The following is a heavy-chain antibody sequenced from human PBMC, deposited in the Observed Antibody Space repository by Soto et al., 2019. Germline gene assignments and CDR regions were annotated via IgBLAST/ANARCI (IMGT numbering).Heavy chain of an antibody. D-gene: IGHD3-16*02. CDR3: ARVGVMVAKDSYYYGMDV. J-gene: IGHJ6*02. CDR2: IIPILGTT. V-gene: IGHV1-69*13. CDR1: GGTFSSHG. Sequence: VASVKVSCKASGGTFSSHGISWVRQAPGQGLEWMGGIIPILGTTNYAQQFQDRVTIIADESTSTAYMELSSLRSEDTAVYYCARVGVMVAKDSYYYGMDVWGQGTKVTVYS.